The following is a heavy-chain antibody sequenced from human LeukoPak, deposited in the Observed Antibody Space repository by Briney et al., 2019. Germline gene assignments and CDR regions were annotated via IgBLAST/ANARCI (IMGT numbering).Heavy chain of an antibody. D-gene: IGHD1-14*01. CDR2: ISSSGSTI. CDR1: GGSISSSSYY. V-gene: IGHV3-11*04. CDR3: AKEVFTGSGAAFDF. J-gene: IGHJ3*01. Sequence: LSLTCTVSGGSISSSSYYWGWIRQPPGKGLEWVSYISSSGSTIYYADSVKGRFTISRDNAKNSLYLQMNSLKAEDTAVYYCAKEVFTGSGAAFDFWGQGTMVTVSS.